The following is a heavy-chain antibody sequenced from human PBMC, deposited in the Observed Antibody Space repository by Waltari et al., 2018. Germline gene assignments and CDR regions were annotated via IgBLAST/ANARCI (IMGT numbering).Heavy chain of an antibody. CDR2: IYHDGTT. J-gene: IGHJ4*02. D-gene: IGHD2-2*03. CDR3: TRQVLGYCTSAACRRLES. Sequence: QVHLQESGPGLLKASETLSLTCGVSAYSINSGFYWGWIRQPPGKGLEWVATIYHDGTTYYNPSLKSRATISMDTSKNHFSLKLQSLTAADTAVYYCTRQVLGYCTSAACRRLESWGQGTLVTVSS. CDR1: AYSINSGFY. V-gene: IGHV4-38-2*01.